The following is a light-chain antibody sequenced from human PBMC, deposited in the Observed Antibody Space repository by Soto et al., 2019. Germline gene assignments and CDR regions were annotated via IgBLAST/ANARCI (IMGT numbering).Light chain of an antibody. V-gene: IGKV1-5*01. CDR1: QSIGTW. CDR2: DAS. CDR3: QHYNSYSEA. Sequence: DIQMTQSPSTLSASVGDRVTITCRASQSIGTWLAWYQQKPGKAPKLLIYDASSLESGVPSRFGGSGSGTEFTLTISSLQPDDFATYYCQHYNSYSEAFXQGTKADIK. J-gene: IGKJ1*01.